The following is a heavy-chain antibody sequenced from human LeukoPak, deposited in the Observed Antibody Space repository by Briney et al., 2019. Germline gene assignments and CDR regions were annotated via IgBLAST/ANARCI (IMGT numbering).Heavy chain of an antibody. Sequence: SETLSLTCAVYGGSFSGYYWSWIRQPPGKGLEWIGEINHSGSTNYNPSLKSRVTISVDTSKNQFSLKLSSVTAADTAVYYCARGGYDYVWGNYRQKHAEYFQHWGQGTLVTVSS. V-gene: IGHV4-34*01. CDR1: GGSFSGYY. CDR3: ARGGYDYVWGNYRQKHAEYFQH. J-gene: IGHJ1*01. D-gene: IGHD3-16*02. CDR2: INHSGST.